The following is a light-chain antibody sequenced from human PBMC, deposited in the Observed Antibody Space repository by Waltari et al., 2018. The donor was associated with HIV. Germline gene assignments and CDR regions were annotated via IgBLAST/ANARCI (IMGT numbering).Light chain of an antibody. Sequence: EIVMTQSPATLSVSPGERVTLPCRASQSVSSNLAWYQRKPGQAPRLLIYGASNRATGIPARFSGSGSGTEFTLTISSLQSEDFAVYYCHQYNNWPPAYTFGQGTKLEIK. CDR2: GAS. CDR1: QSVSSN. CDR3: HQYNNWPPAYT. V-gene: IGKV3-15*01. J-gene: IGKJ2*01.